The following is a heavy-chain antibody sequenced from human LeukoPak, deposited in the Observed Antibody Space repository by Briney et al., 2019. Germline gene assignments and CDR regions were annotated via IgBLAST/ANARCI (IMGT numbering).Heavy chain of an antibody. CDR2: ISDTGST. D-gene: IGHD3-10*02. V-gene: IGHV4-59*01. J-gene: IGHJ6*04. CDR1: GGSIIDYK. Sequence: SETLSLTCTVSGGSIIDYKWSWIRQPPGKGLEWIGYISDTGSTNYNPSLKSRVTMSVDTSKKQFSLKLSSMTAADTAVYYCAREQDPMSLGDVWGKGTTVTVSS. CDR3: AREQDPMSLGDV.